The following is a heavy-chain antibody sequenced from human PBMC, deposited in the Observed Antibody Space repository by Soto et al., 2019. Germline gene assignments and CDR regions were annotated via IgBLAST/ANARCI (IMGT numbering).Heavy chain of an antibody. V-gene: IGHV1-18*01. J-gene: IGHJ4*02. CDR2: ISAYNGNT. CDR1: GYTFTSYG. CDR3: AKSGIPSGTYLSSPDY. D-gene: IGHD1-26*01. Sequence: GASVKVSCKASGYTFTSYGISWVRQAPGQGLEWMGWISAYNGNTNYAQKLQGRVTMTTDNSRNTLYLQMNSLRAEDTAVYYCAKSGIPSGTYLSSPDYWGQGTLVTVSS.